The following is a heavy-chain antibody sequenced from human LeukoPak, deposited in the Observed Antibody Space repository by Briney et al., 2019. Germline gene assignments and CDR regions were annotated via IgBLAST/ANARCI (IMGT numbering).Heavy chain of an antibody. CDR1: GGTFSSYA. Sequence: GSSVKVSCKASGGTFSSYAISWVRQAPGQGLEWMGGIIPIFGTANYAQKFQGRVTITADESTSTAYMELSSLRSEDTAVYYCARPTSYYDFWSALFYWGQGTLVTVSS. CDR3: ARPTSYYDFWSALFY. CDR2: IIPIFGTA. D-gene: IGHD3-3*01. J-gene: IGHJ4*02. V-gene: IGHV1-69*01.